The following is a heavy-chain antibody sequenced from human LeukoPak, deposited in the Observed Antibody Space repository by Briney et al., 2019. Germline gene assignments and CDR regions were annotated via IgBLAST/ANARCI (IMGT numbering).Heavy chain of an antibody. CDR1: GGSISSYY. Sequence: SETLSLTCTVSGGSISSYYWSWIRQPPGKGLEWIGYTYYSGSTNYNPSLKSRVTISVDTSKNQFSLKLSSVTAADTAVYYCARAITIFGVVMYNWFDPWGQGILVTVSS. J-gene: IGHJ5*02. CDR2: TYYSGST. D-gene: IGHD3-3*01. CDR3: ARAITIFGVVMYNWFDP. V-gene: IGHV4-59*01.